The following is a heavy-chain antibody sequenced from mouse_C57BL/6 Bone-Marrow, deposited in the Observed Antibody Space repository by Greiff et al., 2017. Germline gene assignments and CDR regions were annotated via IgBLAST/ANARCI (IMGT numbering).Heavy chain of an antibody. D-gene: IGHD2-5*01. Sequence: VQLQQSGAELVRPGASVKLSCTASGFNIKDDYMHWVKQRPEQGLEWIGWIDPENGDTEYASKFQGKATITADTSSNTAYLQLSSLTSEDTAGYYCTTRDYSNPSAYWGQGTLVTVSA. CDR3: TTRDYSNPSAY. CDR1: GFNIKDDY. CDR2: IDPENGDT. J-gene: IGHJ3*01. V-gene: IGHV14-4*01.